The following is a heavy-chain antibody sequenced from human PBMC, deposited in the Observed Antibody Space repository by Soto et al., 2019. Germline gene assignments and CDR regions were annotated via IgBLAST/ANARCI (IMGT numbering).Heavy chain of an antibody. V-gene: IGHV4-61*01. J-gene: IGHJ5*02. Sequence: KPSETLSLTCTVSGGSVSSGSYYWSWIRQPPGKGLEWIGYIYYSGCTNYNPSLKSRVTISVDTSKNQFSLKLSPVTAADTAVYYCARTKVPSSWYPNWFDPWGQGTLVTVSS. CDR1: GGSVSSGSYY. CDR2: IYYSGCT. CDR3: ARTKVPSSWYPNWFDP. D-gene: IGHD6-13*01.